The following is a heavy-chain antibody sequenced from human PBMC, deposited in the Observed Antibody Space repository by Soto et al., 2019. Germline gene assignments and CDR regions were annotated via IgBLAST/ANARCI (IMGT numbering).Heavy chain of an antibody. V-gene: IGHV3-23*01. CDR1: GFTFSSYA. Sequence: GGSLRLSCAASGFTFSSYAMSWVRQAPGKGLEWVSAISGSGGSTYYADSVKGRFTISRDNSKNTLYLQMNSLRAEDTAVYYCAKDQTYYDFWSGYFPPEVFDYWGQGTLVTVSS. D-gene: IGHD3-3*01. CDR2: ISGSGGST. J-gene: IGHJ4*02. CDR3: AKDQTYYDFWSGYFPPEVFDY.